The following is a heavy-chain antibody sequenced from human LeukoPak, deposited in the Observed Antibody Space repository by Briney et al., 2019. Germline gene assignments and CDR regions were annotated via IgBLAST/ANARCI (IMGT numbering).Heavy chain of an antibody. D-gene: IGHD3-10*01. CDR1: AFTFIDHG. J-gene: IGHJ5*02. V-gene: IGHV3-74*01. CDR3: VFGYYYDSGSQYNWFDT. CDR2: INTDGGST. Sequence: GGSLRLSCAASAFTFIDHGMHWVRQAPGKGLEWVSRINTDGGSTTYGDSVKGRFTISRDNAKNTLYLQMNSLRAEDTAVYYCVFGYYYDSGSQYNWFDTWGQGTLVTVSS.